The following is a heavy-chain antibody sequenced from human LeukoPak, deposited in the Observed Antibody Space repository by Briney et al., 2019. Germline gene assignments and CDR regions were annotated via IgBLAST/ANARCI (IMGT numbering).Heavy chain of an antibody. J-gene: IGHJ4*02. D-gene: IGHD6-13*01. V-gene: IGHV3-23*01. CDR3: ARVKGGIAAAGNYFDY. CDR1: GFTFSSYG. Sequence: PGRSLRLSCAASGFTFSSYGMHWVRQAPGKGLEWVSAISGSGGSTYYADSVKGRITISRDNSKNTLHLQMNSLRTEDTAVYYCARVKGGIAAAGNYFDYWGQGTLVTVSS. CDR2: ISGSGGST.